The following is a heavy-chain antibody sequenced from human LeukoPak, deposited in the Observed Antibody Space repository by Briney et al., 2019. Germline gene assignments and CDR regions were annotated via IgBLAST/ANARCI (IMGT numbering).Heavy chain of an antibody. CDR1: GFAFSSYA. CDR3: ARVLAVAGTVGYYFDY. V-gene: IGHV3-23*01. D-gene: IGHD6-19*01. CDR2: ISDSGGST. J-gene: IGHJ4*02. Sequence: GSLRLSCAASGFAFSSYAMSWVRQAPGKGLEWVSAISDSGGSTYYADSVKGRFTISRDNSKNTLYLQMNSLRAEDTAVYYCARVLAVAGTVGYYFDYWGQGTLVTVSS.